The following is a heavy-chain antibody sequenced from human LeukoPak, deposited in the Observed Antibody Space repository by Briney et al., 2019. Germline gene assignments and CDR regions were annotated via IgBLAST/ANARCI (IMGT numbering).Heavy chain of an antibody. Sequence: PGRSLRLSCAASGFTFSSYAIHWVRQAPGKGLEWVAVISYDGRQTYYADSVKGRFTISRDNSKSTVYLQMNNLTTDDTAVYSCAKDFNTVTTLDSWGQGTLVTVSS. CDR3: AKDFNTVTTLDS. CDR2: ISYDGRQT. J-gene: IGHJ4*02. D-gene: IGHD4-17*01. CDR1: GFTFSSYA. V-gene: IGHV3-30*18.